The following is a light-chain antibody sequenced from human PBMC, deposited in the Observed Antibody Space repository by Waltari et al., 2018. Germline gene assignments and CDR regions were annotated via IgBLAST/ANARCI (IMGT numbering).Light chain of an antibody. Sequence: SVLTQPPSVSGAPGQRVPISCTGSSSTLADGPDVHCYQRLPGTAPKLLIYGNTNRPSGVPDRFSGSKSGTSASLAITGLQAEDEADYFCQSFDNYVSGGTVFGGGTKLAVL. J-gene: IGLJ3*02. CDR2: GNT. CDR3: QSFDNYVSGGTV. V-gene: IGLV1-40*01. CDR1: SSTLADGPD.